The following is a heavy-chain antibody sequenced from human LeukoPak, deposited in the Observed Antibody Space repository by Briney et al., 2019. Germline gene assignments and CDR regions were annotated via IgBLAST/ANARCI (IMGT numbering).Heavy chain of an antibody. V-gene: IGHV3-9*01. D-gene: IGHD3-22*01. CDR2: ISWKSGSI. CDR3: AKDRYYDSSGYYTDY. J-gene: IGHJ4*02. Sequence: PGRSLRLSCAGSGFTFDDYAMHWVRHAPGKGLEWVSGISWKSGSIGYADSVKGRFTISRDNAKNSLYLQMNSLRAEDTALYYCAKDRYYDSSGYYTDYWGQGTLVTVSS. CDR1: GFTFDDYA.